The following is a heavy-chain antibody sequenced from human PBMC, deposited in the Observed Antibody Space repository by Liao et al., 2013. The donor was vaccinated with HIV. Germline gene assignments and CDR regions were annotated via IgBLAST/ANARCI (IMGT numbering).Heavy chain of an antibody. J-gene: IGHJ4*02. CDR1: GASLSYGGYY. Sequence: QLQLQESGSGLVEPSQTLSLTCTVSGASLSYGGYYWSWIRQSPGKGLEWIGEINHGGRTNYNPSLKSRVTISVDTSKNHFSLKLSSVTAADTAVYYCARGEAVAGRVGFDYWGQGTLVTVSS. D-gene: IGHD6-19*01. V-gene: IGHV4-30-2*06. CDR3: ARGEAVAGRVGFDY. CDR2: INHGGRT.